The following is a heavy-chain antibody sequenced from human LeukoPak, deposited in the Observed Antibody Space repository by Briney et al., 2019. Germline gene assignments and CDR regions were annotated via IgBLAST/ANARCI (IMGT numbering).Heavy chain of an antibody. CDR3: ARDTRYDYVWGSYRYRAFDI. J-gene: IGHJ3*02. D-gene: IGHD3-16*02. CDR1: GGSISSYY. Sequence: SETLSLTCTVSGGSISSYYWSWIRQPPGKGLEWIGDIYYSGSTNYNPSLKSRVTISVDTSKNQFSLKLSSVTAADTAVYYCARDTRYDYVWGSYRYRAFDIWGQGTMVTVSS. CDR2: IYYSGST. V-gene: IGHV4-59*01.